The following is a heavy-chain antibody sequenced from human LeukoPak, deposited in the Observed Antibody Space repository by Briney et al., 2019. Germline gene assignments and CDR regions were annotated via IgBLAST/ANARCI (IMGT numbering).Heavy chain of an antibody. CDR1: GGSISSSSYY. Sequence: SQTLSLTCAVSGGSISSSSYYWGWIRQPPGKGLEWIGSIYYSGSTYYNPSLKSRVTISVDTSKNQFSLKLSSVTAADTAVYYCARRKRLYFDTWGQGTMVTVSS. J-gene: IGHJ3*02. V-gene: IGHV4-39*01. CDR3: ARRKRLYFDT. CDR2: IYYSGST. D-gene: IGHD5/OR15-5a*01.